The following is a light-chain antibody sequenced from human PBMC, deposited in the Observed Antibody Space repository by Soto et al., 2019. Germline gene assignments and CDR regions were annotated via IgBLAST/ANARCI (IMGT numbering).Light chain of an antibody. CDR2: GAS. CDR1: QSVSSRY. Sequence: LLPPTPRPPSLSPGERATLPCRGSQSVSSRYLAWYQQNPGQAPRLLIYGASSRATGIPVRFSGSGSGTDFTLTISRLEPEDFAVYYCQQYDNSAWTFGQGTKVDIK. J-gene: IGKJ1*01. V-gene: IGKV3-20*01. CDR3: QQYDNSAWT.